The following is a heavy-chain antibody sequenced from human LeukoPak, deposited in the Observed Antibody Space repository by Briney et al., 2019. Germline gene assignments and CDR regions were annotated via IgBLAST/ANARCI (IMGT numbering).Heavy chain of an antibody. CDR1: GFTFSSYA. Sequence: GGSLRLSCAASGFTFSSYARSWVRQAPGKGLEWVSAISGSGGSTYYADSVKGRFTISRDNSKNTLYLQMNSLRAEDTAVYYCAKGRIKYYYDSSGYDYWGQGTLVTVSS. J-gene: IGHJ4*02. CDR3: AKGRIKYYYDSSGYDY. V-gene: IGHV3-23*01. D-gene: IGHD3-22*01. CDR2: ISGSGGST.